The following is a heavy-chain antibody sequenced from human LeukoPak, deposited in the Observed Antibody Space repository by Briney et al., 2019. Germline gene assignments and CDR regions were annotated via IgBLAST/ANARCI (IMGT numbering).Heavy chain of an antibody. Sequence: GGSLRLSCAASGFTVSSNYMSWVRQSPGKGLEWVSDIYSGGSTYYADSVKGRFTISRDNSKNTLYLQMNSLRAEDTAVYYCARDLGYCSSTSCYNGMDVWGQGTTVTVSS. V-gene: IGHV3-53*01. D-gene: IGHD2-2*02. CDR1: GFTVSSNY. J-gene: IGHJ6*02. CDR2: IYSGGST. CDR3: ARDLGYCSSTSCYNGMDV.